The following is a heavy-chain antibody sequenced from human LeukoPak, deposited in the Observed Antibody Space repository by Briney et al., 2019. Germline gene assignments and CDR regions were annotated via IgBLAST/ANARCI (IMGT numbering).Heavy chain of an antibody. J-gene: IGHJ6*02. D-gene: IGHD5-18*01. CDR3: ARAHSTVQYYGMDV. CDR1: GFTFSSYG. V-gene: IGHV3-33*01. CDR2: IWYDGSNK. Sequence: GGSLRLSCAASGFTFSSYGMHWVRQAPGKGLEWVAVIWYDGSNKYYADSVRGRFTISRDNSKNTLDLQMNSLRVEDTGVYYCARAHSTVQYYGMDVWGHGTTVTVSS.